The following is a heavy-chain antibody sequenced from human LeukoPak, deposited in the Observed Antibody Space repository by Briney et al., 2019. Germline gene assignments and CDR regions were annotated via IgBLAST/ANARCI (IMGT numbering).Heavy chain of an antibody. CDR2: INPDGSGT. CDR3: VRNLGGPLDY. J-gene: IGHJ4*02. CDR1: GFTFSSSW. Sequence: GGSLRLSCAASGFTFSSSWIHLVRHAPGKGLVWVSRINPDGSGTDYADSVKGRFTISRDNARNTLYLQMNSLRAEDTAVYYCVRNLGGPLDYWGQGTLVTVSS. V-gene: IGHV3-74*01.